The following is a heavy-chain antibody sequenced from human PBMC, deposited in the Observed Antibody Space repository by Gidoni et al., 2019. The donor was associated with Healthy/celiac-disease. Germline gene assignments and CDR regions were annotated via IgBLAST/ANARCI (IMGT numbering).Heavy chain of an antibody. CDR2: IYYSGST. CDR3: ASETVAGIKYFQH. J-gene: IGHJ1*01. CDR1: GGSISSGGYY. Sequence: QVQLQESGPGLVKPSPTLSLTCTVSGGSISSGGYYWSWIRQHPGKGLEWIGYIYYSGSTYYNPSLKSRVTISVDTSKNQFSLKLSSVTAADTAVYYCASETVAGIKYFQHWGQGTLVTVSS. V-gene: IGHV4-31*03. D-gene: IGHD6-19*01.